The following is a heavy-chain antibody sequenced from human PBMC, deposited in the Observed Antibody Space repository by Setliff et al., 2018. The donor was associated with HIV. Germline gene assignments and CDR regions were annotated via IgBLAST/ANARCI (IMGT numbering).Heavy chain of an antibody. J-gene: IGHJ3*02. Sequence: ASVKVSCKASGYTFPNYGITWVRQAPGQGLEWMGWISAYTANTNYAHNLQGRVTLTIDTSTSTAYMELRSLRSDDMAVYYCARRGVFDAFDIWGQGTMVTVSS. V-gene: IGHV1-18*03. CDR2: ISAYTANT. CDR1: GYTFPNYG. D-gene: IGHD6-13*01. CDR3: ARRGVFDAFDI.